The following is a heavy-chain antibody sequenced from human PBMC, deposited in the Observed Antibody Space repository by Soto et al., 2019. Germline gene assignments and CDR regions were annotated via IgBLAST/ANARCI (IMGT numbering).Heavy chain of an antibody. CDR3: ARGDIAVAVSSDY. D-gene: IGHD6-19*01. CDR1: GFNFGEYG. CDR2: SNWDGDDT. Sequence: EVHLVESGGRMVRPGESLRLSCAASGFNFGEYGMTWVRQAPGKGLEWVAGSNWDGDDTGYADSVQGRFTISRDNAKKFLYLQMNSLRIEDTALYYCARGDIAVAVSSDYWGQGTLVTVSS. J-gene: IGHJ4*02. V-gene: IGHV3-20*04.